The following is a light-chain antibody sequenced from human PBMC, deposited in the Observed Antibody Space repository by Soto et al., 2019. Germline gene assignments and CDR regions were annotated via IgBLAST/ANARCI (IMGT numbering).Light chain of an antibody. CDR1: SSDIGGYTY. V-gene: IGLV2-11*01. CDR2: DVS. Sequence: QSALAQPGSVCGSPGQSFTISCTGTSSDIGGYTYVSWYQQHPGKAPKVIIYDVSERPSGVPDRFSGSKSGNTASLTISGLQPEDEADYYCCSFAGPQSFEVFGEGTKVTVL. CDR3: CSFAGPQSFEV. J-gene: IGLJ1*01.